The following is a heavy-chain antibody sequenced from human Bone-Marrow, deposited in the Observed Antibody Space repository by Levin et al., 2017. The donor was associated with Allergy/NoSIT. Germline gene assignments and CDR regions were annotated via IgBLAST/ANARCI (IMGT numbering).Heavy chain of an antibody. V-gene: IGHV3-30-3*01. Sequence: HPGGSLRLSCAASRFTFSRAVMHWVRQAPGKGLEWVAVIAHDASNTIYADSVKGRFTISRDNYKNTLYLQMNSLRAEDTALYFCAGAGPTSGFADAFDYWGQGARVTVSS. CDR2: IAHDASNT. CDR3: AGAGPTSGFADAFDY. CDR1: RFTFSRAV. J-gene: IGHJ4*02. D-gene: IGHD3-22*01.